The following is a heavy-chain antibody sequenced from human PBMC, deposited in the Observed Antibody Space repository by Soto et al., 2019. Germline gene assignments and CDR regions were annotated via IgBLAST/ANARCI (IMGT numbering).Heavy chain of an antibody. D-gene: IGHD3-22*01. CDR3: ARDYYDRRGSYSWYFDL. V-gene: IGHV1-69*06. Sequence: QVQLVQSGAEVKKPGSSVKVSCKASGGSFSNYAISWVRQAPGQGLEWMGGIIPIFGTVNYARKFQGRVTITADKSTGTAYMELSSLRSEDTAMYHCARDYYDRRGSYSWYFDLWGRGTLVTVSS. CDR1: GGSFSNYA. J-gene: IGHJ2*01. CDR2: IIPIFGTV.